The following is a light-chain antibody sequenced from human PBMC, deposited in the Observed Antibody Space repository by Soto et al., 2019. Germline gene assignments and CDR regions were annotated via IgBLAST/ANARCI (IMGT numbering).Light chain of an antibody. J-gene: IGKJ5*01. V-gene: IGKV3-15*01. CDR3: QQYNNWPSIT. CDR2: GAS. Sequence: VLTQSPGTLSLSPVETATLSCRASQRITSSFLTWYQQKPGQAPRLLIYGASTRATGIPARFSGSGSGTEFTLTISSLQSEDFAVYYCQQYNNWPSITFGQGTRLEIK. CDR1: QRITSS.